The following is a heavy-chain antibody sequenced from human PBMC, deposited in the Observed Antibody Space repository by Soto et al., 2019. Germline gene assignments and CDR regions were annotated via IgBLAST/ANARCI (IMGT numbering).Heavy chain of an antibody. J-gene: IGHJ4*02. V-gene: IGHV4-34*01. Sequence: SETLSLTCAVYGGSFSGYYWSWIRQPPGKGLEWIGEINHSGGTNYNPSLKSRVTISVDTSKNQFSLKLSSVTAADTAVYYCAREENSSGYRTVDYWGQGTLVTVSS. D-gene: IGHD6-19*01. CDR2: INHSGGT. CDR1: GGSFSGYY. CDR3: AREENSSGYRTVDY.